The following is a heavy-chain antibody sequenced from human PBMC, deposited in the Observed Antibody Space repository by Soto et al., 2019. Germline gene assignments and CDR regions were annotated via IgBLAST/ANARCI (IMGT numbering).Heavy chain of an antibody. CDR2: ISAYNGNT. Sequence: QVQLVQSGAEVKKPGASVKVSCKASGYNFKTYGVTWVRQAPGQGLEWMGWISAYNGNTNYAQKLQGRVTMTTDTSTSTAYMELRSVRSDDTAVYYCARSEPVVTFWFFDLWGRGTLVTVSS. V-gene: IGHV1-18*01. CDR1: GYNFKTYG. D-gene: IGHD2-15*01. J-gene: IGHJ2*01. CDR3: ARSEPVVTFWFFDL.